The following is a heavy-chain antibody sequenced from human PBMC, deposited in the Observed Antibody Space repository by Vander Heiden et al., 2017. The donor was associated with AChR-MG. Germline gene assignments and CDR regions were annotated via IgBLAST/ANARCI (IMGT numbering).Heavy chain of an antibody. Sequence: EVQLLESGGGVVQPGGSLRLSCAAPGLPFSRFAMGWVRQAPGRGMGWVSAISGSGGSTYYAESVKGRFTISRDNSKNTLYLQMNSLRAEDTAVYYCAKGQWLVRFVPPPDYGMDVWGQGTTVTVSS. CDR1: GLPFSRFA. D-gene: IGHD6-19*01. J-gene: IGHJ6*02. CDR3: AKGQWLVRFVPPPDYGMDV. CDR2: ISGSGGST. V-gene: IGHV3-23*01.